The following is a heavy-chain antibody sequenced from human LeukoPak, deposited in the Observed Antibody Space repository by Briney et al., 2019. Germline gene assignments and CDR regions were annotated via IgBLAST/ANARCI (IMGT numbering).Heavy chain of an antibody. CDR3: VRGGIAAADLRFDY. D-gene: IGHD6-13*01. CDR2: ISKSGGST. CDR1: GFTFSSYV. Sequence: GGSLRLSCAASGFTFSSYVMSWVRQAPGKGLECVSSISKSGGSTYYADSVKGRFTISRDNSKNTLYLQMNSLRVEDTALYYCVRGGIAAADLRFDYWGQGTLVTVSS. V-gene: IGHV3-23*01. J-gene: IGHJ4*02.